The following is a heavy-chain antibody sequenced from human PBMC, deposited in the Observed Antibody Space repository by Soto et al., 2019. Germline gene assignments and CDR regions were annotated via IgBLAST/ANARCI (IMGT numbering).Heavy chain of an antibody. D-gene: IGHD3-22*01. J-gene: IGHJ3*02. CDR2: IKSKTDGGTT. V-gene: IGHV3-15*01. CDR1: GFTFSNAW. Sequence: GGSLRLSCAASGFTFSNAWMSWVRQAPGKGLECVGRIKSKTDGGTTDYAAPVRGRFTISRDDSRNTLYLQMNSLKTEDTAIYYCTTNMIVVVSDAFDIWGQGTMVTVSS. CDR3: TTNMIVVVSDAFDI.